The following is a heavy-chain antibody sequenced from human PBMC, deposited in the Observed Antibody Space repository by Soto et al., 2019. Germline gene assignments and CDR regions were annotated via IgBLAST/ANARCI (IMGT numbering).Heavy chain of an antibody. J-gene: IGHJ4*02. CDR1: GDSMTTVGYY. Sequence: QVQLQESGPGLVKPSQTLALTCTVSGDSMTTVGYYWTWIRQHPVQGLEWIGFISYSGSTYYSSSLKGRVAISADTSKNQFYLKLNSVTAADTAVDYCTRGDYLGQGTLVTVS. CDR3: TRGDY. V-gene: IGHV4-31*03. CDR2: ISYSGST.